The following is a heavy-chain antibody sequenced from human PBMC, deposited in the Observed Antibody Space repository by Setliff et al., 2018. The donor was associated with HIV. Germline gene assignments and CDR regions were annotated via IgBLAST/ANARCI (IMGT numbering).Heavy chain of an antibody. CDR2: IYYSGST. V-gene: IGHV4-39*02. CDR1: GGSISSTSHY. Sequence: PSETLSLTCIVSGGSISSTSHYWGWVRQPPGKGLEWIGTIYYSGSTYYNSSLKSRVTMSVDTSKNLFSLRLSSVTAADTAVYYCARLIAVAATPHYFDYWGQGTLVTVSS. J-gene: IGHJ4*02. CDR3: ARLIAVAATPHYFDY. D-gene: IGHD6-19*01.